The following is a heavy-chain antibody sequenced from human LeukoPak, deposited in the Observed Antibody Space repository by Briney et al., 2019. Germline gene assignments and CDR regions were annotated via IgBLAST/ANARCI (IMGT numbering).Heavy chain of an antibody. CDR2: INPNSGGT. V-gene: IGHV1-2*02. CDR1: GYTFTGYY. D-gene: IGHD3-10*01. J-gene: IGHJ3*02. CDR3: ARGRITMVRGATGDAFDI. Sequence: GASVKVSCKASGYTFTGYYMHWVRQAPGQGLEWMGWINPNSGGTNYAQKFQGRVTMTRDTSISTAYMELSRLRSDDTAVYYCARGRITMVRGATGDAFDIWGQGTMVTVSS.